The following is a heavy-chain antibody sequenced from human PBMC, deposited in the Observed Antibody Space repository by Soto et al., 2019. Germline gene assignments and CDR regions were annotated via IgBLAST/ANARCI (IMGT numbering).Heavy chain of an antibody. J-gene: IGHJ3*02. D-gene: IGHD3-3*01. CDR1: GGSISSSNW. CDR2: IYHSGST. Sequence: QVQLQESGPGLVKPSGTLSLTCAVSGGSISSSNWWSWVRQPPGKGLEWIGEIYHSGSTNYNPSLKSRVTISVDKSKNQISLKLSSVTAADTAVYYCARSPPPRITIFGVVIGVGAFDIWGQGTMVTVSS. CDR3: ARSPPPRITIFGVVIGVGAFDI. V-gene: IGHV4-4*02.